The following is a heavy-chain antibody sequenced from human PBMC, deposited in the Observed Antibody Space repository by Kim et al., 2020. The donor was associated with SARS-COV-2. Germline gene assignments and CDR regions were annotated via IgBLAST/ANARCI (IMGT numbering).Heavy chain of an antibody. Sequence: SETLSLTCTVSGGSISSNYWSWVWHPPATGLERIGFIYSNESTHYNSTLTSRGTISVSTSTSKISFNLSLVTAAATAVSSCARARQTGTGLDFWGQG. CDR2: IYSNEST. CDR3: ARARQTGTGLDF. V-gene: IGHV4-59*13. J-gene: IGHJ6*01. CDR1: GGSISSNY. D-gene: IGHD1-1*01.